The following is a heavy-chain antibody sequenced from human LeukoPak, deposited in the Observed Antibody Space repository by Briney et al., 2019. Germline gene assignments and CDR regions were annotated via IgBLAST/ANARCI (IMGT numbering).Heavy chain of an antibody. J-gene: IGHJ4*02. D-gene: IGHD2-2*01. Sequence: SETLSLTCTVSGGSISSGTYYWGWIRQPPGKGLEWIGSFYNSGSTYYTPSLKSRVTIYVDTSKNQFSLKLTSVTAADTAIYYCVLMPGYWGQGTLVTVSS. CDR2: FYNSGST. CDR1: GGSISSGTYY. CDR3: VLMPGY. V-gene: IGHV4-39*01.